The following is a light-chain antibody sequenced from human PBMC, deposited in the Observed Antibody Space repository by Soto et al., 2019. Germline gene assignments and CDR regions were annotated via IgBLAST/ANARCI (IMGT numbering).Light chain of an antibody. J-gene: IGKJ5*01. CDR1: QSVSSY. V-gene: IGKV3-11*01. Sequence: EIVLTQSPATLSLSPGERATLSCRASQSVSSYLAWYQQKPGQAPRLLIYDASNRATGIPARFSGSGSGKDFTLTISSLEPEDFAVYYCQQRSNWLITFGQGTRLEIK. CDR3: QQRSNWLIT. CDR2: DAS.